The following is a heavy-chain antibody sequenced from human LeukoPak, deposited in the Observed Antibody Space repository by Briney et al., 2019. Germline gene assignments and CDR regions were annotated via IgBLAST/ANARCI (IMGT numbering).Heavy chain of an antibody. CDR1: GYNFTNHD. V-gene: IGHV1-8*01. D-gene: IGHD3-22*01. Sequence: GASVKVSCKASGYNFTNHDINWVRQATGRGLEWLGRMNPNSGNAGYAQKLQGRVTMTWDSSTNTAYLEVAALRSDDTAVYYCAKSSGDYFFDYWGQGTLVTVSS. J-gene: IGHJ4*02. CDR3: AKSSGDYFFDY. CDR2: MNPNSGNA.